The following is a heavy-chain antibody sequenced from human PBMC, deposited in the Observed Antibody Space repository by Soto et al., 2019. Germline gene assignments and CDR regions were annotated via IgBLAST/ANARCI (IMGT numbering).Heavy chain of an antibody. CDR2: IYYSGST. CDR3: ARATGGIVFDY. D-gene: IGHD1-1*01. V-gene: IGHV4-39*01. Sequence: QLQLQESGPGLVKPSETLSLTCTVSGGSISSSSYYWGWIRQPPGKGLEWIGSIYYSGSTYSNPSLKSRVPISVDTSKNQFSLKLSSVTAADTAVYYCARATGGIVFDYWGQGTLVTVSS. CDR1: GGSISSSSYY. J-gene: IGHJ4*02.